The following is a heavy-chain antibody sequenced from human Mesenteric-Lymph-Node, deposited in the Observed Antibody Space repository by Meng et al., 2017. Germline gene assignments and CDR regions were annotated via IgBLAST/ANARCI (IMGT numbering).Heavy chain of an antibody. Sequence: SETLSLTCTVSGGSISSYYWSWIRQPPGKGLEWIGYIYYSGSTNYNPSLKSRVTISVDTSKNQFSLKLSSVTAADTAAYYCARVGYCSGGSCPPNAFDIWGQGTMVTVSS. CDR1: GGSISSYY. CDR3: ARVGYCSGGSCPPNAFDI. CDR2: IYYSGST. D-gene: IGHD2-15*01. V-gene: IGHV4-59*01. J-gene: IGHJ3*02.